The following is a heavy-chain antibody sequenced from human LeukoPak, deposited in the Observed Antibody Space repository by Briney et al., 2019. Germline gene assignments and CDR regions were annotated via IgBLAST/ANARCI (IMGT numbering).Heavy chain of an antibody. CDR1: GFTFSSYS. V-gene: IGHV3-21*01. Sequence: GGSLRLSCAASGFTFSSYSMNWVRQAPGKGLEWVSSISSSSSYIYYADSVKGRCTISKDNAKNSLDLQMNRLRAEDTAWYYCARRRDYGSGSYRYWGQGTLVTVSS. CDR2: ISSSSSYI. D-gene: IGHD3-10*01. J-gene: IGHJ4*02. CDR3: ARRRDYGSGSYRY.